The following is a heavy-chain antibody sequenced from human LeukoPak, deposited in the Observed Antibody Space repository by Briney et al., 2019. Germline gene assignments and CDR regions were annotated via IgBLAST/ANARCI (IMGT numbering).Heavy chain of an antibody. V-gene: IGHV4-31*01. CDR3: ARVGRLDTGGGFSLNN. CDR2: IYYSGST. Sequence: PSETLSLTCTVSGGSISSGGYYWSWIRQHPGKGLEWIGYIYYSGSTYYNPSLKSQVTISVDTSKNQFSLKLSSVTAADTAVYYCARVGRLDTGGGFSLNNWGQGALVTVSS. D-gene: IGHD1-14*01. CDR1: GGSISSGGYY. J-gene: IGHJ4*02.